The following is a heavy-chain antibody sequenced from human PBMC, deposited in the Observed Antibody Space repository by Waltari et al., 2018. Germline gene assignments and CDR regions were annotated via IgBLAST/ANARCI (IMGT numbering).Heavy chain of an antibody. CDR1: GYTCPDSD. V-gene: IGHV1-69-2*01. CDR3: ATDRNAFDI. J-gene: IGHJ3*02. Sequence: VQLVQSGAEVPTPGATVKIPCTASGYTCPDSDIHCVQQAPGKGVELMGRIDPEDGETVYAEKYQVRVTITADTSTDTAYKERSRLVSEDTAVYYCATDRNAFDIWGQGTMVTVSS. CDR2: IDPEDGET.